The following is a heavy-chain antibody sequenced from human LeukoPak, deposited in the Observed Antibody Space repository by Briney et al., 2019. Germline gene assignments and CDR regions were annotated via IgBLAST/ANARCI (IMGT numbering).Heavy chain of an antibody. CDR1: GGTFSSYA. J-gene: IGHJ4*02. V-gene: IGHV1-69*06. Sequence: SVKVCCKASGGTFSSYAISWVRQARGQGLEGMRGIIPIFGTANYAQKFQGRGTITADKSTSTAYMELSSLRSEDTAVYYCAREEAAAAGSTFDYWGQGTLVTVSS. D-gene: IGHD6-13*01. CDR2: IIPIFGTA. CDR3: AREEAAAAGSTFDY.